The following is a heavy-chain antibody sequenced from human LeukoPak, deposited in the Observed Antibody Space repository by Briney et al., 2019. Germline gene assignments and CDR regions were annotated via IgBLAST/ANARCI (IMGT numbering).Heavy chain of an antibody. J-gene: IGHJ4*02. CDR2: IYPGDSDT. Sequence: GESLKISCKGSGYSFTTYWIGWVRQMPGKGLEWMGIIYPGDSDTRYSPSFQGQVTFSADKSTSTAYLQWSSLKASDTAMYYCARRTGGYDWTFDYWGQGTLVTVSS. V-gene: IGHV5-51*01. CDR3: ARRTGGYDWTFDY. CDR1: GYSFTTYW. D-gene: IGHD5-12*01.